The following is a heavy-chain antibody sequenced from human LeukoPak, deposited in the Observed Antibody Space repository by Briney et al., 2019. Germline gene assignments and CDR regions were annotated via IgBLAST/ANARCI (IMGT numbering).Heavy chain of an antibody. V-gene: IGHV4-39*01. CDR2: IYYSGST. D-gene: IGHD6-6*01. CDR1: GGSISGSSYH. CDR3: ARESIAARPFDY. J-gene: IGHJ4*02. Sequence: SETLSLTCTVSGGSISGSSYHWGWIRQPPGKGLEWIGSIYYSGSTYYNPSLKSRVTISVDTSKNQFSLKLSCVTAADTAVYYCARESIAARPFDYWGQGTLVTVSS.